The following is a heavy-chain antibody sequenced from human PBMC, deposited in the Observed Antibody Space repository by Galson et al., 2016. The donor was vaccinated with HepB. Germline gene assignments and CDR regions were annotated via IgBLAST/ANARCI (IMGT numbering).Heavy chain of an antibody. CDR1: VGTFNRYA. CDR3: AGGELAAAGREYFPH. D-gene: IGHD6-25*01. Sequence: SVKVSCKASVGTFNRYAIPWVRQAPGQGLEWMGGIIPFLTTTNYAQRFQGRLTLTADESTSTAYMELTSRRFDDTAMYYCAGGELAAAGREYFPHWGQGTLVTVSS. V-gene: IGHV1-69*13. CDR2: IIPFLTTT. J-gene: IGHJ1*01.